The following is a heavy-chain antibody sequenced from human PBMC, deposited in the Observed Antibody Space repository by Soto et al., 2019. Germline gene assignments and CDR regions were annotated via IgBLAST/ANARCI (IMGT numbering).Heavy chain of an antibody. D-gene: IGHD3-10*01. CDR2: IYYSGST. CDR3: ASGRWFGDPLEIDY. CDR1: GDSISSSSYY. J-gene: IGHJ4*02. V-gene: IGHV4-39*01. Sequence: SETLSLTCTVSGDSISSSSYYWRWIRQPPGKGLEWIGSIYYSGSTYYNPSLKSRVTISVDTSKNQFSLKLSSVTAADTAVYYCASGRWFGDPLEIDYWGQGTLVTVSS.